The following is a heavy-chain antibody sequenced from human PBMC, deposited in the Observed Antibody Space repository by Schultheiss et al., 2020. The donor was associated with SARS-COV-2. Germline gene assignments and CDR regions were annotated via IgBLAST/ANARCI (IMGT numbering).Heavy chain of an antibody. CDR2: ISYDGSNK. CDR3: ARLISGYDFYYFDY. Sequence: GGSLRLSCAASGFTFSSYGMHWVRQAPGKGLEWVAVISYDGSNKYYADSVKGRFTISRDNAKNSLYLQMNSLRAEDTAVYYCARLISGYDFYYFDYWGQGTLVTVSS. V-gene: IGHV3-33*05. D-gene: IGHD5-12*01. J-gene: IGHJ4*02. CDR1: GFTFSSYG.